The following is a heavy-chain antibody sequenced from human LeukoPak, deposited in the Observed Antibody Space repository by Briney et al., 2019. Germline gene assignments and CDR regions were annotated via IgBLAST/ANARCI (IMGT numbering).Heavy chain of an antibody. CDR3: AGGATPRGYYYGMDV. D-gene: IGHD3-16*01. CDR1: GGTFSSYA. CDR2: MIPIFGTA. V-gene: IGHV1-69*13. Sequence: SVKVSCKASGGTFSSYAISWVRQAPGQRLEWMGGMIPIFGTANYAQKFQGRVTITADESTSTAYMELSSLRSEDTAVYYCAGGATPRGYYYGMDVWGQGTTVTVSS. J-gene: IGHJ6*02.